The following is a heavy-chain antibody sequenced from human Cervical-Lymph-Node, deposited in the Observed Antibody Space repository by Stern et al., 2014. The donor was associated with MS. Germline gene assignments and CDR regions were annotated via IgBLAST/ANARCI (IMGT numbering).Heavy chain of an antibody. D-gene: IGHD4-11*01. CDR3: ASSTLTDAFDI. CDR2: IDDTGSNQ. V-gene: IGHV3-30*03. J-gene: IGHJ3*02. Sequence: VQLVESGGGVVQPGRSLRLSCVASEFSFSDYGMHWVRQSPGKGLEWVALIDDTGSNQYYADSVKGRFTISRDNSKNTLYLEMNSLRAEDTAVYYCASSTLTDAFDIWGQGTAVTVSS. CDR1: EFSFSDYG.